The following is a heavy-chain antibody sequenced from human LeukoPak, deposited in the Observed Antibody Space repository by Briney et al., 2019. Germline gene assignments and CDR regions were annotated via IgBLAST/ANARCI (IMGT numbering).Heavy chain of an antibody. Sequence: GGSLRLSCAASGFNFRSYGMHWVRQAPGKGLEWVAVIWYDGSNKNYADSVKGRFTISRDNSQNTLYLQMNSLRAEDTAVYYCARRDPFDYWGQGTLVTISS. CDR1: GFNFRSYG. D-gene: IGHD2-21*02. CDR3: ARRDPFDY. V-gene: IGHV3-33*01. CDR2: IWYDGSNK. J-gene: IGHJ4*02.